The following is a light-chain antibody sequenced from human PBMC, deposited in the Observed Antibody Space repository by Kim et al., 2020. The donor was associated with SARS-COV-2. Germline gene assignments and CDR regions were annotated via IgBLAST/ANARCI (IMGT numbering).Light chain of an antibody. CDR3: QQYNSYSPT. CDR2: KAT. CDR1: QSISSW. Sequence: ASVRDRVTIPCRASQSISSWLAWYQQKPGKAHKLLIYKATSLESGVPSRFSGSGSGTEFTLTISSRQPDDFATYYGQQYNSYSPTFGQGTKVDIK. V-gene: IGKV1-5*03. J-gene: IGKJ1*01.